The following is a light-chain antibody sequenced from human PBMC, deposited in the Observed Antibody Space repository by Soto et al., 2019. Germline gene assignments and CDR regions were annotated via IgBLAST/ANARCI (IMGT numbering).Light chain of an antibody. V-gene: IGKV3D-15*01. Sequence: EIVMTQSPATLSVSPGEGATLSCRASQGIGDTLAWYQQKPGQAPRLLIYAASTRHTGIPDRFNGSGSGTDFALTINRLEPEDFAVYFCQQYDGAPLTFGPGTKVDIK. CDR3: QQYDGAPLT. CDR1: QGIGDT. J-gene: IGKJ3*01. CDR2: AAS.